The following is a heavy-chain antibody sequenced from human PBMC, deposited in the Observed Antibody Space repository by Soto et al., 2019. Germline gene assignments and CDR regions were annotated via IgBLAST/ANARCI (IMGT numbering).Heavy chain of an antibody. Sequence: GGSLRLSCAASGFTFSSYGMHWVRQAPGKGLEWVAVTSYDGSNKYYADSVKGRFTISRDNSKNTLYLQMNSLRAEDTAVYYCAKDRNNWNLDIDYWGQGTLVTVSS. CDR2: TSYDGSNK. CDR3: AKDRNNWNLDIDY. V-gene: IGHV3-30*18. J-gene: IGHJ4*02. D-gene: IGHD1-20*01. CDR1: GFTFSSYG.